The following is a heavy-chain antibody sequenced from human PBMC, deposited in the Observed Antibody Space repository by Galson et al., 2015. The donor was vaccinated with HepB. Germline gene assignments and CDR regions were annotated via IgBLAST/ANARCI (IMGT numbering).Heavy chain of an antibody. CDR2: IDWDDDK. CDR1: GFSLSTSGMC. D-gene: IGHD3-10*01. CDR3: ARMEGSGSPTYYYGMDV. Sequence: PALVKPTQTLTLTCTFSGFSLSTSGMCVSWIRQPPGKALEWLARIDWDDDKYYSTSLKTRLTISKDTSKNQVVLTMTNMDPVDTATYYCARMEGSGSPTYYYGMDVWGQGTTVTVSS. V-gene: IGHV2-70*11. J-gene: IGHJ6*02.